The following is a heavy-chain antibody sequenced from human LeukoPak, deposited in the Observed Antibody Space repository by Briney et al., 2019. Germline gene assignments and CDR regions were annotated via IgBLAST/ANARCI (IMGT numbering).Heavy chain of an antibody. CDR1: GFTFSSYG. J-gene: IGHJ4*02. CDR3: AKDDHLTTVTTWLDY. D-gene: IGHD4-11*01. V-gene: IGHV3-30*02. CDR2: IRYDGSNK. Sequence: PGGSLRLSCAASGFTFSSYGMHWVRQAPGKGLEWVAFIRYDGSNKYYADSVKGRFTISRDNSKNTLYLQMNSLRAEDTAVYYCAKDDHLTTVTTWLDYWGQGTLVTVSS.